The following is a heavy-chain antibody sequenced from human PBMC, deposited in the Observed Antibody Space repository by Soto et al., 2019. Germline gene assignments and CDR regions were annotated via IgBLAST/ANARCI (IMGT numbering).Heavy chain of an antibody. CDR2: IIPIFGTA. CDR3: ARDGSGYRSRASPMDV. Sequence: SVKVSCKASGDTFSSYAISWVRQAPGQGLEWMGGIIPIFGTANYAQKFQGRVTITADESTSTAYMELSSLRSEDTAVYYCARDGSGYRSRASPMDVWGQGTTVAVSS. J-gene: IGHJ6*02. V-gene: IGHV1-69*13. CDR1: GDTFSSYA. D-gene: IGHD3-22*01.